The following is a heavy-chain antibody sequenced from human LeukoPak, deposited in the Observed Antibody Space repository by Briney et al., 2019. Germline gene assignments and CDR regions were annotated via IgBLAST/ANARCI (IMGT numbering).Heavy chain of an antibody. CDR2: MNPSNANT. V-gene: IGHV1-8*01. D-gene: IGHD3-10*01. Sequence: ASVKVSCKASGYTFTNYDINWVRQATGQGLEWMGWMNPSNANTGFAQKFQGRVTMTTNTSISIAYMALSSLRSEDTAVYYCARDQYNYGSGSYDYWGQGPLVTVSS. J-gene: IGHJ4*02. CDR1: GYTFTNYD. CDR3: ARDQYNYGSGSYDY.